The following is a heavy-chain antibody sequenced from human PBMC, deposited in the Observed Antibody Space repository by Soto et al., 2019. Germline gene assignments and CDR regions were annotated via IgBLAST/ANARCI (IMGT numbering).Heavy chain of an antibody. Sequence: ASVKVSCKASGYTFTSYGISWVRQAPRQGLEWMGWISAYNGNTNYAQKLQGRVTMTTDTSTSTAYMELRSLRSDDTAVYYCARERTLTRAYCGGDCYSYAFDIWGQGTMVTVSS. CDR3: ARERTLTRAYCGGDCYSYAFDI. CDR1: GYTFTSYG. V-gene: IGHV1-18*01. CDR2: ISAYNGNT. J-gene: IGHJ3*02. D-gene: IGHD2-21*02.